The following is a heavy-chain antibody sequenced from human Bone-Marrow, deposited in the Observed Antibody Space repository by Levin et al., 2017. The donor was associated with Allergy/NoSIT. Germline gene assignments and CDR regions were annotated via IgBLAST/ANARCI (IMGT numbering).Heavy chain of an antibody. CDR1: GYSFTTYW. D-gene: IGHD4-17*01. J-gene: IGHJ4*02. CDR3: ARIRGATVTTTLDY. CDR2: IYPRDSDT. V-gene: IGHV5-51*01. Sequence: GGSLRLSCKGSGYSFTTYWIAWVRQMPGKGLDWMGIIYPRDSDTRYSPSFQGQVTISADKSISTAYVQWSSLRASDAAIYYCARIRGATVTTTLDYWGQGTLVTVS.